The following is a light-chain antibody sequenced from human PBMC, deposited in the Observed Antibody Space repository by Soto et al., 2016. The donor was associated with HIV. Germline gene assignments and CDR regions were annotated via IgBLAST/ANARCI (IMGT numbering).Light chain of an antibody. J-gene: IGKJ2*01. CDR1: QSVGSW. CDR3: QQYNSDLYT. Sequence: DIRVTQFPSTLSASVGDRVTITCRASQSVGSWLAWYQQKSGEAPKLLICKASTLESGVPSRFSGGGSGTQFTLTISSLQPDDLATYYCQQYNSDLYTFGRGPSWRS. V-gene: IGKV1-5*03. CDR2: KAS.